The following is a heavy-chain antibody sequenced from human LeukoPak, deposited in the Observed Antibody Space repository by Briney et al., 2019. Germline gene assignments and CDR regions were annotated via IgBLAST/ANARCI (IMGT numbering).Heavy chain of an antibody. CDR3: ARDLMLYAIPSWFDP. V-gene: IGHV1-46*01. CDR2: INPSGGST. CDR1: GYTFTSYY. J-gene: IGHJ5*02. D-gene: IGHD2-8*01. Sequence: ASVTVSYKASGYTFTSYYMHWVRQSPGQGLEWMGIINPSGGSTSYAQKFQGRVTMTSDTSTSTVYMELSSLRSEDTAVYYCARDLMLYAIPSWFDPWGQGTLVTVSS.